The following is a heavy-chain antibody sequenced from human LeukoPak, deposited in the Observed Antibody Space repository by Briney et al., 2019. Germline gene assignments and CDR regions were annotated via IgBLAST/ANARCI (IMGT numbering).Heavy chain of an antibody. D-gene: IGHD3-22*01. CDR1: GFTFSSYS. CDR2: ISSSSSYI. V-gene: IGHV3-21*01. Sequence: GGSLRLSCAASGFTFSSYSMNWVRQAPGKGLEWVSSISSSSSYIYYADSVKGRFTISRDNAKNSLYLQMNSLRAEDTAVYYCASSMIVVVHDAFDIWRQGTMVTVSS. CDR3: ASSMIVVVHDAFDI. J-gene: IGHJ3*02.